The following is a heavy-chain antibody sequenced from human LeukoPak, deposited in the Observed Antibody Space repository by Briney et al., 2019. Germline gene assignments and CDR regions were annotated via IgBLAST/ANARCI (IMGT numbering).Heavy chain of an antibody. D-gene: IGHD5-18*01. J-gene: IGHJ3*02. CDR3: ASKHLWSDGFDI. CDR2: IYFSGTT. CDR1: GGSISSHY. V-gene: IGHV4-4*07. Sequence: PSETLSLTCTVSGGSISSHYWSWIRQPAEKGLEWIGRIYFSGTTNYNPSLKSRVTMSVDTSKNQFSLKLSSVTAADTAVYYCASKHLWSDGFDIWGQGTMVTVSS.